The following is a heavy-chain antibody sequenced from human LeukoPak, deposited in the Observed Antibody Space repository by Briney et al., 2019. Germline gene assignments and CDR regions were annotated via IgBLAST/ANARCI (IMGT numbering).Heavy chain of an antibody. V-gene: IGHV5-51*01. CDR3: ARQKGQWLVGPIYYYYYMDV. J-gene: IGHJ6*03. D-gene: IGHD6-19*01. CDR2: IYPGDSDT. Sequence: ASVKVSCNTSGGTFINYAFCWVRQAPGQGLEWMGIIYPGDSDTRYSPSFQGQVTISADKSISTAYLQWSSLKASDTAMYYCARQKGQWLVGPIYYYYYMDVWGKGTTVTVSS. CDR1: GGTFINYA.